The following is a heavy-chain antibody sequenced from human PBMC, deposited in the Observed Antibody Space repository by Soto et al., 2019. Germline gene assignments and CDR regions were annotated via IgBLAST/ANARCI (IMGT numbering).Heavy chain of an antibody. V-gene: IGHV3-33*01. D-gene: IGHD3-22*01. CDR2: IWYDGSNS. Sequence: QVQLVESGGGVVQPGRSLRLSCAASGFTFRSHGMHWVRQAPGKGLEWVAVIWYDGSNSYHADSVKGRFTVSRDNSKNTLYLQMNSLRAEDTAVYYGVRDIRGCYLDYWGQGTLVIVSA. CDR1: GFTFRSHG. CDR3: VRDIRGCYLDY. J-gene: IGHJ4*02.